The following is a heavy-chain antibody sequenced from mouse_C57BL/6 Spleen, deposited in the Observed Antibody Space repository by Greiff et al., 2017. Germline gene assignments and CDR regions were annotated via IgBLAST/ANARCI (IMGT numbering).Heavy chain of an antibody. CDR1: GFTFSSYA. V-gene: IGHV5-4*01. Sequence: EVQGVESGGGLVKPGGSLKLSCAASGFTFSSYAMSWVRQTPEKRLEWVATISDGGSYTYYPDNVKGRFTISRDNAKTNLYLQMSHLKSEDTAMYYCAREGLNDAMDYWGQGTSVTVSS. CDR3: AREGLNDAMDY. CDR2: ISDGGSYT. J-gene: IGHJ4*01. D-gene: IGHD2-2*01.